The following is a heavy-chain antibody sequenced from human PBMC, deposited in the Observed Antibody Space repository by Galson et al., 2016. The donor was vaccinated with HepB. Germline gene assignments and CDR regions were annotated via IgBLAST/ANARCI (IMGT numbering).Heavy chain of an antibody. CDR2: IIPIFGTA. J-gene: IGHJ4*02. Sequence: SVKVSCKASGGTFSSYAISWVRQAPGQGLEWMGGIIPIFGTANYAQKFQGRVTITADESTSTAYMELSSLRFEDTAVYYCARDPLNGDLFDYWGQGTLVTVSS. V-gene: IGHV1-69*13. D-gene: IGHD4-17*01. CDR3: ARDPLNGDLFDY. CDR1: GGTFSSYA.